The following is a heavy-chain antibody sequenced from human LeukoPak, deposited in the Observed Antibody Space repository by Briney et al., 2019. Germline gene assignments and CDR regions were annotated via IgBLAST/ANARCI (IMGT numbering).Heavy chain of an antibody. CDR3: AKDKVGPTAYYFDY. V-gene: IGHV3-23*01. J-gene: IGHJ4*02. CDR2: ISGSGGDT. CDR1: GFTFSSYA. Sequence: PGGSLRLSCAASGFTFSSYAMSWVRQAPGKGLEWVSAISGSGGDTYYADSVKGRFTISRDNSKNTLYLQMSSLRAEDTAVYYCAKDKVGPTAYYFDYWGQGTLVTVSS.